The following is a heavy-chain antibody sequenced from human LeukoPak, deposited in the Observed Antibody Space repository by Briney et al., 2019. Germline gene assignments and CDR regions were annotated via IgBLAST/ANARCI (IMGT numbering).Heavy chain of an antibody. CDR3: ARAGSWAFDY. CDR1: GYSFTSYY. CDR2: INPSGSST. J-gene: IGHJ4*02. Sequence: ASVNLSCKSSGYSFTSYYMHWMRQPHAPGLGLKGIINPSGSSTSYAQKYQARVNMTRDTSTRTVYMELSSLRSEDTAVYHCARAGSWAFDYWGQGTLVTVSS. V-gene: IGHV1-46*01. D-gene: IGHD6-13*01.